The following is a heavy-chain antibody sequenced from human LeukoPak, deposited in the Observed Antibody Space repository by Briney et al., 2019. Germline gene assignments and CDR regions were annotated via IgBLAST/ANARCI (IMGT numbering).Heavy chain of an antibody. Sequence: GGSLRLSCAASGFTFSSYWMSWVRQTPGKGLEWVANIKQDGSEKYYVDSVKGRFTISRDNAKNSLYLQMNSLRAEDTAVYYCAREMVRGVTFNWFDPWGQGTLVTVSS. V-gene: IGHV3-7*01. CDR1: GFTFSSYW. D-gene: IGHD3-10*01. CDR2: IKQDGSEK. CDR3: AREMVRGVTFNWFDP. J-gene: IGHJ5*02.